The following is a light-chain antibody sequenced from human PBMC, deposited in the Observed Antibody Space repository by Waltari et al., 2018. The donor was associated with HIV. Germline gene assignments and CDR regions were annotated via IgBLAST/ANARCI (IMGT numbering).Light chain of an antibody. V-gene: IGKV3-11*01. CDR2: DAS. CDR3: QQRSNWGLT. J-gene: IGKJ4*01. CDR1: QSVSSY. Sequence: EIVLTQSPATLSLSPGERATLSCRASQSVSSYLAWYQQKPGQAPRLLIYDASNRATGIPARFSGSGSGTDFTLTISSLEPEDFAVYYCQQRSNWGLTFGGGTKVEIK.